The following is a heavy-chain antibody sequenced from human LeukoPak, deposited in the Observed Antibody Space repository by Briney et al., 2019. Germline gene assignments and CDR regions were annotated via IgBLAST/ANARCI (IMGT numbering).Heavy chain of an antibody. J-gene: IGHJ4*02. V-gene: IGHV1-2*02. CDR2: INPNSGGT. CDR1: VYTFTGYY. Sequence: VASVKVSCKASVYTFTGYYMHWVRQAPGQGLEWMGWINPNSGGTNYAQKFQGRVTMTRDTSISTAYMELSRLRSDDTAVYYCARPSRGYSYGLDYWGQGTLVTVSS. CDR3: ARPSRGYSYGLDY. D-gene: IGHD5-18*01.